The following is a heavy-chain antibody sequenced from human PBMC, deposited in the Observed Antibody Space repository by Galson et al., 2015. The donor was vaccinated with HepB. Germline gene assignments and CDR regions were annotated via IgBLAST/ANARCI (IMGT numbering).Heavy chain of an antibody. CDR2: INSDGNSI. CDR1: GFTLSGYW. V-gene: IGHV3-74*01. Sequence: SLRLSCAASGFTLSGYWMHWVRQAPGKGLVWVSRINSDGNSIYYADSLKGRFTISRDNAKNTLYLQMNSLRAEDTAVYHCARGNSGHGNFDYWGQGTLVTVSS. D-gene: IGHD6-19*01. J-gene: IGHJ4*02. CDR3: ARGNSGHGNFDY.